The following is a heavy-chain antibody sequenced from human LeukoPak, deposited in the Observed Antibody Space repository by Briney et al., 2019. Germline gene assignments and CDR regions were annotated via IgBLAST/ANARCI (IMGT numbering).Heavy chain of an antibody. J-gene: IGHJ4*02. CDR1: GYTFTGYY. CDR3: ATDREFESGRYPFDY. D-gene: IGHD3-10*01. V-gene: IGHV1-2*02. Sequence: ASVKVSWKASGYTFTGYYIHWVRQAPGQGLEWMGWTNPNNGGTNYGQKFEGRVTLTRDMSISTAYMELSRLRSDDTAVYYCATDREFESGRYPFDYWGQGTLVTVSS. CDR2: TNPNNGGT.